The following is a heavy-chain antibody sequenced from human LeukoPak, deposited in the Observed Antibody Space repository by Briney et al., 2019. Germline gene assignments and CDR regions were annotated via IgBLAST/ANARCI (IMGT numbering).Heavy chain of an antibody. J-gene: IGHJ4*02. CDR1: EFTFSSYG. D-gene: IGHD3-22*01. V-gene: IGHV3-30*02. CDR2: IRYDGNNK. CDR3: ARADQDSSGYYQAYYFDY. Sequence: GGSLRLSCAASEFTFSSYGMHWVRQAPGKGLEWVAFIRYDGNNKYYADSVKGRFTISRDNSKNTLYLQMNSLRAEDTAVYYCARADQDSSGYYQAYYFDYWGQGTLVTVSS.